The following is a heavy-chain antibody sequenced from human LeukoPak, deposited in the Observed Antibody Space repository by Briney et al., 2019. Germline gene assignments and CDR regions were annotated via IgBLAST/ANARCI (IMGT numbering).Heavy chain of an antibody. V-gene: IGHV4-30-4*01. CDR2: IYYSGST. D-gene: IGHD5-18*01. Sequence: SETLSLTCTVSGGSISSGDYYWSWIRQPPGKGLEWIGYIYYSGSTYYNPSLKSRVTISVDTSKNQFSLKLSFVTAADTAVYYCAREDVDTADYYYYYGMDVWGQGTTVTVSS. CDR1: GGSISSGDYY. CDR3: AREDVDTADYYYYYGMDV. J-gene: IGHJ6*02.